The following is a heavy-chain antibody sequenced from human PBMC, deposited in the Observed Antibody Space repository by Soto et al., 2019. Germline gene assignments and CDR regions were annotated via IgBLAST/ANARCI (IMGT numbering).Heavy chain of an antibody. CDR1: AIRFSSHW. CDR2: MNQDENSK. V-gene: IGHV3-7*05. CDR3: ARSSGWAFDI. Sequence: GSLRLSCAASAIRFSSHWMSCVRQAPGKRLEWVAIMNQDENSKQYVDSVRGRFIISRDNAKNSLYLQMSSLRGEDTAVYYCARSSGWAFDIRGQGTMVTVSS. J-gene: IGHJ3*02. D-gene: IGHD3-22*01.